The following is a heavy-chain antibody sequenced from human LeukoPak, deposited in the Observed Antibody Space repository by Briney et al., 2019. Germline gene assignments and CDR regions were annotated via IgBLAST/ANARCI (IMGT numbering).Heavy chain of an antibody. V-gene: IGHV4-38-2*02. CDR1: GYSISSGYY. CDR2: IYFTGTT. Sequence: PSETLSLTCAVSGYSISSGYYWGWIRQPPGKELEWIGSIYFTGTTYYNPSLKSRVTISVDTSKNQFSLKLSSVTAADTAVYYCARDSWYYYGSGSYYNNYYYGMDVWGKGTTVTVSS. CDR3: ARDSWYYYGSGSYYNNYYYGMDV. J-gene: IGHJ6*04. D-gene: IGHD3-10*01.